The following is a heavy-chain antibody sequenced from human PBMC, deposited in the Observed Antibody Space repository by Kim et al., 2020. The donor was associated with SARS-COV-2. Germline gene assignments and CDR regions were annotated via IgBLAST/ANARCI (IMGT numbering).Heavy chain of an antibody. J-gene: IGHJ4*02. D-gene: IGHD1-20*01. V-gene: IGHV1-46*01. CDR3: ARAEGSYKKYDY. Sequence: TYQQKYQGRITMARDTSTTTVYMELSSLRYDETAVYYCARAEGSYKKYDYWGQGTLVTVSS.